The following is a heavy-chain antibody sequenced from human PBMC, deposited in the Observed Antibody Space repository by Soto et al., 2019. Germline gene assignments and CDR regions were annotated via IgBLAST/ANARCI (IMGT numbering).Heavy chain of an antibody. J-gene: IGHJ6*02. Sequence: VQLVESGGGVVQPGRSLRLSCAASGFTFSSYAMHWVRQAPGKGLEWVAVISYDGSNKYYADSVKGRFTISRDNSKSTLYLQMNSLRAEDTALYYCARDRAVAALYYSYYYGMDVWGQGTTVTVSS. D-gene: IGHD6-19*01. CDR3: ARDRAVAALYYSYYYGMDV. V-gene: IGHV3-30-3*01. CDR2: ISYDGSNK. CDR1: GFTFSSYA.